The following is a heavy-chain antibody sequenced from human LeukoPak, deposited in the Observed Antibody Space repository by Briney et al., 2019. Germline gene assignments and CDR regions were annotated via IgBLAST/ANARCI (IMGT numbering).Heavy chain of an antibody. D-gene: IGHD3-10*01. V-gene: IGHV3-30*04. Sequence: PGGSLRLSCAASGFTFSSYAMHWVRQAPGKGLEWVAVISYDGRNKYYADSVKGRFTISRDNSKNTLYLQMNSLRAEDTAVYYCARDFITMVRGVINYWGQGTLVTVSS. CDR2: ISYDGRNK. CDR1: GFTFSSYA. CDR3: ARDFITMVRGVINY. J-gene: IGHJ4*02.